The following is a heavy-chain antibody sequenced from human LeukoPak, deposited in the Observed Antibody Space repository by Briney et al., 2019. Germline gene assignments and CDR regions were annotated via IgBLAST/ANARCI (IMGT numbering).Heavy chain of an antibody. V-gene: IGHV4-31*08. J-gene: IGHJ4*02. D-gene: IGHD3-3*01. Sequence: SETLSLTCTVSGGSISSGGYYWSWIRQHPGKGLEWIGYIYYSGSTYYNPSLKSRVTISVDTSKNQFSLKLNSVTAADTAMYYCQSRFLEWLLDYWGQGTLVTVSS. CDR3: QSRFLEWLLDY. CDR1: GGSISSGGYY. CDR2: IYYSGST.